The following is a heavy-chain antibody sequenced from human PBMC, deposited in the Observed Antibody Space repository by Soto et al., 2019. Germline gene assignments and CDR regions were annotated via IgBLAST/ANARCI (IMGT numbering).Heavy chain of an antibody. D-gene: IGHD4-4*01. Sequence: SVKVSCKASGGTFSSYAISRVRQAPGQGLEWMGGIIPIFGTANYAQKFQGRVTITADESTSTAYMELSSLRSEDTAVYYCARDHATVTTDYYYYGMDVWGQGTTVTVSS. J-gene: IGHJ6*02. CDR1: GGTFSSYA. V-gene: IGHV1-69*13. CDR3: ARDHATVTTDYYYYGMDV. CDR2: IIPIFGTA.